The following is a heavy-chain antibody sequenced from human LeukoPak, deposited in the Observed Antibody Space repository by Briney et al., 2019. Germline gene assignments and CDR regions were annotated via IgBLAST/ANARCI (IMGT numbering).Heavy chain of an antibody. CDR3: AREVGSGTGWFDP. CDR2: ISSSSSYI. Sequence: GGSLRLSSAASGFTFSSYSMNWVRQAPGKGLEWVSSISSSSSYIYSADSVKGRFTISRDNAKNSLYLQMNSLRAEDTAVYYCAREVGSGTGWFDPWGQGTLVTVSS. CDR1: GFTFSSYS. V-gene: IGHV3-21*01. J-gene: IGHJ5*02. D-gene: IGHD3-10*01.